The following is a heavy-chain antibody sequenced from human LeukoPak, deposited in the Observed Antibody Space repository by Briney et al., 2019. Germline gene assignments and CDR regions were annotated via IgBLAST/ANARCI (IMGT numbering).Heavy chain of an antibody. D-gene: IGHD2-15*01. CDR3: AKSGLNRFDY. V-gene: IGHV3-7*03. CDR2: IKQDGSEK. J-gene: IGHJ4*02. CDR1: GFTFRSYW. Sequence: GGSLRLSCAASGFTFRSYWMSWVRQAPGKGLEWVANIKQDGSEKYYVDSVKGRFTISRDNAKNSLYLQMNSLRAEDTAVYYCAKSGLNRFDYWGQGTLVTVSS.